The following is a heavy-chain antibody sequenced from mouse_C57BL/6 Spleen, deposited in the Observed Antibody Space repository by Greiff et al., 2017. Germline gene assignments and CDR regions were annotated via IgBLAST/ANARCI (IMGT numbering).Heavy chain of an antibody. Sequence: VKLMESGPGLVQPSQSLSITCTVSGFSLTSYGVHWVRQSPGKGLEWLGVIWSGGSTDYNAAFISRLSISKDNSKSQVFFKMNSLQDDDTARYYCARTSVITTVEAWCAYWGQGTLVTVSA. V-gene: IGHV2-2*01. CDR2: IWSGGST. J-gene: IGHJ3*01. CDR3: ARTSVITTVEAWCAY. CDR1: GFSLTSYG. D-gene: IGHD1-1*01.